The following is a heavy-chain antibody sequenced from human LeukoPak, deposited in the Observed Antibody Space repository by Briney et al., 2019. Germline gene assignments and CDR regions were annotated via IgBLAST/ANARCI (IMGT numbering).Heavy chain of an antibody. Sequence: GGSLRLPCAASGFTFSVAWMNWVRQAPGKGLEWVGRIKSNTDDGATNYAAPVKDRFTISRNDSEKTLYLQMNSLKTEDTAVYYCITEPPGVVFWGQGTLVTVSS. J-gene: IGHJ4*02. CDR3: ITEPPGVVF. CDR1: GFTFSVAW. V-gene: IGHV3-15*01. CDR2: IKSNTDDGAT. D-gene: IGHD7-27*01.